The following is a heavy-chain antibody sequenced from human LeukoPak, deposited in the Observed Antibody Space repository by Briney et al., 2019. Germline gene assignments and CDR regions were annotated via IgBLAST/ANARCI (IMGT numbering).Heavy chain of an antibody. CDR1: GGSISSYY. J-gene: IGHJ3*02. CDR2: IHYSGST. Sequence: SETLSLTCTVSGGSISSYYWSWIRQPPGKGLEWIGYIHYSGSTYYNPSLKSRVTISVDTSKNQFSLKLSSVTAADTAVYYCARDQGRYDFWSGYYQAFDIWGQGTMVTVSS. CDR3: ARDQGRYDFWSGYYQAFDI. D-gene: IGHD3-3*01. V-gene: IGHV4-59*12.